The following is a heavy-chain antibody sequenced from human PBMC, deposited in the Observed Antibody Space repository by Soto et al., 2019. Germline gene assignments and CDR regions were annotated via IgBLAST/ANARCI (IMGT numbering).Heavy chain of an antibody. D-gene: IGHD5-12*01. V-gene: IGHV2-70*11. CDR3: ARIRGGYDIYYYGMDV. CDR1: GFSLSTSGMC. Sequence: SGPTLVNPTQTLTLTCPFSGFSLSTSGMCVSWIRQPPGKALEWLARIDWDDDKYYSTSLKTRLTISKDTSKNQVVLTMTNMDPVDTATYYCARIRGGYDIYYYGMDVWGQGTTVTVSS. J-gene: IGHJ6*02. CDR2: IDWDDDK.